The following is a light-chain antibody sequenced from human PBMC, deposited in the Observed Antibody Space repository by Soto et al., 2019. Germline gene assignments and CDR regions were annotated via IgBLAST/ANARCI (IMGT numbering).Light chain of an antibody. V-gene: IGKV1D-12*01. CDR3: QQANSFPRT. CDR1: QAISTW. CDR2: AAS. Sequence: DIQMTQSPSSVSASVGDRVTITCRASQAISTWLAWYQQKPGKAPKLLIYAASNLQTGAPSRFSGSGSWTDFTLTISSLQPEDFATYYGQQANSFPRTFVPGTKVEIK. J-gene: IGKJ1*01.